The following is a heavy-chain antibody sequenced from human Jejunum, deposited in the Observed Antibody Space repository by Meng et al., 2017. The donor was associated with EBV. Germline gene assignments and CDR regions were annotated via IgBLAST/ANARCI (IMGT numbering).Heavy chain of an antibody. CDR2: INPDGRTI. CDR1: GFTLSDHW. CDR3: TRAGYYRFDY. J-gene: IGHJ4*02. D-gene: IGHD1-26*01. Sequence: EVHLVEAGGGSVQPGGSLRLSCAASGFTLSDHWIHWVRQAPGEGLMWVSRINPDGRTINYGDSVKGRFTISRDNAKNTVYLQMNSLRAEDTAVYYCTRAGYYRFDYWGQGALVTVSS. V-gene: IGHV3-74*01.